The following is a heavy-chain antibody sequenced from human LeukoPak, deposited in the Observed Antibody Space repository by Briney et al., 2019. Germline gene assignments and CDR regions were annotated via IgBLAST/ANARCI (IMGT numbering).Heavy chain of an antibody. J-gene: IGHJ3*02. D-gene: IGHD3-22*01. CDR3: ATDLPLYDRDAFDI. CDR1: GYTLTELS. V-gene: IGHV1-24*01. CDR2: FDPEDGET. Sequence: ASVKVSCKVSGYTLTELSMHWVRQAPGKGLEWMGGFDPEDGETIYAQKFQGRVTMTEDTSTGTAYMELSSLRSEDTAVYYCATDLPLYDRDAFDIWGQGTMVTVSS.